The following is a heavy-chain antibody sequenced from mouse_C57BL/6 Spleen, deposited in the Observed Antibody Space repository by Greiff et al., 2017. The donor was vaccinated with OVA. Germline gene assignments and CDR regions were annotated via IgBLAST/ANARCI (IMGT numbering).Heavy chain of an antibody. CDR1: GYTFTSYW. CDR2: INPSNGGT. V-gene: IGHV1-53*01. CDR3: ARTITTVVAHFDY. Sequence: VQLQQPGTELVKPGDSVKLSCKASGYTFTSYWMHWVKQRPGQGLEWIGNINPSNGGTNYNEKFKSKATLTVDKSSSTAYMQLSSLTSEDSAVYYCARTITTVVAHFDYWGQGTTLTVSS. D-gene: IGHD1-1*01. J-gene: IGHJ2*01.